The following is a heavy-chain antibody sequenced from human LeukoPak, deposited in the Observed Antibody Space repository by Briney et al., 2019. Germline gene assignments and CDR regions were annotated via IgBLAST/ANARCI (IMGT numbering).Heavy chain of an antibody. J-gene: IGHJ4*02. D-gene: IGHD4/OR15-4a*01. CDR3: ARDEYGGPFDY. CDR1: GGSINNYY. V-gene: IGHV4-59*01. Sequence: SETLSLTCTVSGGSINNYYWNWIRQPPGKGLEWIGYMFYSGNTYYNPSLKSRVTISVDMSKNQFYLQMSSVTAADTAVYYCARDEYGGPFDYWGQGALVTVSS. CDR2: MFYSGNT.